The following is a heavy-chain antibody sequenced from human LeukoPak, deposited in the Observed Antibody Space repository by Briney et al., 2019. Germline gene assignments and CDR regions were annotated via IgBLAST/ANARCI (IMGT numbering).Heavy chain of an antibody. Sequence: GGSLRLSCAAFGFTVSSDFMNWVRQAPGKGLEWVSLIYRDGSNYYADSVKGRFTISRDNSKNTLYLQMDRLRAEDTALYYCMTRGSWGQGTLVIVSS. CDR3: MTRGS. CDR1: GFTVSSDF. D-gene: IGHD3-10*01. CDR2: IYRDGSN. J-gene: IGHJ4*02. V-gene: IGHV3-53*01.